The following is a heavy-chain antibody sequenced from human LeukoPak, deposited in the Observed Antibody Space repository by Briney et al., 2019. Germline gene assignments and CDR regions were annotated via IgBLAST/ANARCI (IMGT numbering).Heavy chain of an antibody. Sequence: PGGSLRLSCAASGFTFSNYVMSWVRQAPGKGLQWVSSIHYSDGSTYYADSVKGRFTISRDNSKNSLYLQMNSLRAEDTAVYYCAKDGYCSAGSCSSANDAFDIWGQGTMVTVSS. D-gene: IGHD2-15*01. CDR1: GFTFSNYV. CDR3: AKDGYCSAGSCSSANDAFDI. CDR2: IHYSDGST. J-gene: IGHJ3*02. V-gene: IGHV3-23*01.